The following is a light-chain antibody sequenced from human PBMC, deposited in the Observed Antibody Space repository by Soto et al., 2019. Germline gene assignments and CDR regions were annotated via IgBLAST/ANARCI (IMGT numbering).Light chain of an antibody. J-gene: IGKJ2*01. V-gene: IGKV3-11*01. CDR2: DAS. CDR1: QSVSSY. Sequence: EIVLTQSPATLSLSPGERATLSCRASQSVSSYLAWYQQKPSQAPRLLLYDASSRATGIPARFSGSGSATDFTLTIRSLEPEDFAVYYCQQRGNWPPTFGQGTKLEIK. CDR3: QQRGNWPPT.